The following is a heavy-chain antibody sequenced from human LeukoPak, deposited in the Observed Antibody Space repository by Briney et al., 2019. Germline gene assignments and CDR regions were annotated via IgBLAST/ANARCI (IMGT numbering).Heavy chain of an antibody. J-gene: IGHJ4*02. Sequence: SETLSLTCTVSGGSISSYYWSWIRQPPGKGLEWIGHIYYRGNTNYNPSLKSRVTITVDTSKNQFSLKLSSVTAADTAVYYCARLLRRYYYDSSGYHAFYFDYWGQGTLVSVSS. V-gene: IGHV4-59*08. CDR2: IYYRGNT. CDR1: GGSISSYY. D-gene: IGHD3-22*01. CDR3: ARLLRRYYYDSSGYHAFYFDY.